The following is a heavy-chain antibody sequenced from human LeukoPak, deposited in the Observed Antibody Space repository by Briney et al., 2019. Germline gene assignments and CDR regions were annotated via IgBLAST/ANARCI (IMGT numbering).Heavy chain of an antibody. V-gene: IGHV3-23*01. CDR2: ISGSGDII. Sequence: GGSLRLSCAASGFTFSSYAMTWVRQAPGKGLEWGSPISGSGDIIYYADSVKGRFTTSRDNPKNTLYLQMNSLRAEDTAVYYCAKGRVGHSPGYYYGNDAFDIWGQGTMVTVSS. J-gene: IGHJ3*02. D-gene: IGHD3-22*01. CDR3: AKGRVGHSPGYYYGNDAFDI. CDR1: GFTFSSYA.